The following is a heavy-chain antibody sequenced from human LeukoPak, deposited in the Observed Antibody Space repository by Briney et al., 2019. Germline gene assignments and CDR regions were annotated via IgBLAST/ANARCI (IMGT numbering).Heavy chain of an antibody. CDR3: PRARSGPLLWFGELAPDY. V-gene: IGHV1-2*02. J-gene: IGHJ4*02. D-gene: IGHD3-10*01. CDR2: INPNSGGT. Sequence: ASVKVSCKASGYTFTGYYMHWVRQAPGQGLEWMGWINPNSGGTNYAQKFQGRVTMTRDTSISTAYMELSRLRSDDTAVYYCPRARSGPLLWFGELAPDYWGQGTLVTVSS. CDR1: GYTFTGYY.